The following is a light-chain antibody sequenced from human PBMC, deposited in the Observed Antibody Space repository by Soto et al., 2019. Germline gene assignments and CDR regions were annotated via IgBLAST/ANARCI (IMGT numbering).Light chain of an antibody. CDR1: QSVSSN. Sequence: EIVMTQSPATLSVSPGERATLSCRASQSVSSNLAWYQQKPGQAPRLLIYGASTRAPGFPARFSGSRSGTEFTLTISSLQSEDFAVYYCQHYNNWPRTFGQGTNVEIK. CDR2: GAS. V-gene: IGKV3-15*01. CDR3: QHYNNWPRT. J-gene: IGKJ1*01.